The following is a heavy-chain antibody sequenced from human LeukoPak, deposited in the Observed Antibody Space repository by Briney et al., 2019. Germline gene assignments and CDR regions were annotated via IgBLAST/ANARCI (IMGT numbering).Heavy chain of an antibody. CDR3: ARLLTMVRGARDY. D-gene: IGHD3-10*01. V-gene: IGHV3-53*01. J-gene: IGHJ4*02. Sequence: PGGSLRLSCAASGFTVSSNYMSWVRQAPGKGLEWVSVIYSGGSTYYADSVKGRFTISRGNSKNTLYLQMNSLRAEDTAVYYCARLLTMVRGARDYWGQGTLVTVSS. CDR1: GFTVSSNY. CDR2: IYSGGST.